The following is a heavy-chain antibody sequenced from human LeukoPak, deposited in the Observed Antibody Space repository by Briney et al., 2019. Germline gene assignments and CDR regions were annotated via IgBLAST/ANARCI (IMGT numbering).Heavy chain of an antibody. V-gene: IGHV4-34*01. Sequence: SETLSLTCAVYGGSFSGYYWSWVRQPPGKGLEGIGEINHSGSNKYNPSPRRRGTISVDTSKNQFSLKLSSVTAADTAVYYCARGRGYGNSYYFDYWGQGTLVTVSS. J-gene: IGHJ4*02. D-gene: IGHD5-12*01. CDR2: INHSGSN. CDR3: ARGRGYGNSYYFDY. CDR1: GGSFSGYY.